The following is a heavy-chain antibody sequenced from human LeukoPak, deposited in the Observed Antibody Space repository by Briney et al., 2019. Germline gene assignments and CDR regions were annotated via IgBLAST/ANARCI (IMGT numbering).Heavy chain of an antibody. V-gene: IGHV1-24*01. CDR1: GYTLTELS. Sequence: ASVKASCKVSGYTLTELSMHWVRQAPGKGLEWMGGFDPEDGETIYAQKFQGRVTMTRDTSISTAYMELSSLRSEDTAVYYCARNNYGGHDAFDIWGQGTLVTVSS. D-gene: IGHD4-11*01. CDR2: FDPEDGET. CDR3: ARNNYGGHDAFDI. J-gene: IGHJ3*02.